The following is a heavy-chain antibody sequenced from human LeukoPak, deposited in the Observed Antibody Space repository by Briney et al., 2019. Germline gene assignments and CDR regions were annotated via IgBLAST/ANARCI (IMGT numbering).Heavy chain of an antibody. V-gene: IGHV5-10-1*01. Sequence: GESLKISCKGSGYSFTTYWISWVRQMPGKGLEWMGRIDPSVSYTNYSPSFQGHVTISADKSFSTAYLQWTSLKASDTAMYYCARHAKAYGSSCDYWGQGTLVTVSS. CDR1: GYSFTTYW. D-gene: IGHD6-13*01. CDR3: ARHAKAYGSSCDY. J-gene: IGHJ4*02. CDR2: IDPSVSYT.